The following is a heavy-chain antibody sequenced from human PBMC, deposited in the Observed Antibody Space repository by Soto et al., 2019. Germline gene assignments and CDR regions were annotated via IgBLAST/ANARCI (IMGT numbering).Heavy chain of an antibody. CDR2: IYYSGST. Sequence: SETLSLTCTVSGGSISSHYWSWIRQPPGKGLEWIGYIYYSGSTNYNPSLKSRVTISVDTSKNQFPLKLSSVTAADTAVYYCARDMMWSWFDPWGQGTLVTVSS. CDR1: GGSISSHY. CDR3: ARDMMWSWFDP. D-gene: IGHD3-16*01. J-gene: IGHJ5*02. V-gene: IGHV4-59*11.